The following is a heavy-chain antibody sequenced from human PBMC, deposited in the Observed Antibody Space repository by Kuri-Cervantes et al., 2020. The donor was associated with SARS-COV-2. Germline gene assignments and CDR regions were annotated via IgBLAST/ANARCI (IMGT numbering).Heavy chain of an antibody. J-gene: IGHJ6*03. D-gene: IGHD5-12*01. Sequence: SETLSLTCTVSGYSISSGYYRGWTRQPPGKGLEWIGSIYHSGSTYYNPSLKSRVTISVDTSKNQFSLKLSSVTAADTAVYYCARHGGYDHLRPHYYYYYYMDVWGKGTTVTVSS. V-gene: IGHV4-38-2*02. CDR2: IYHSGST. CDR1: GYSISSGYY. CDR3: ARHGGYDHLRPHYYYYYYMDV.